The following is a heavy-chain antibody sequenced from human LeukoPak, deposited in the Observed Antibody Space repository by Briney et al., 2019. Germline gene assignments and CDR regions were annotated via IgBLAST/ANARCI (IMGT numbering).Heavy chain of an antibody. V-gene: IGHV3-43*02. J-gene: IGHJ3*01. D-gene: IGHD3-16*01. CDR2: ISGDGGST. Sequence: PGGSLRLSCAASGFTFDDYAMHWVRQAPGKGLEWVSLISGDGGSTYYADSVKGRFTISRENAKNSLYLQMNSLRAGDTAVYYRARGLGPRAFDLWGQGTMVTVSS. CDR1: GFTFDDYA. CDR3: ARGLGPRAFDL.